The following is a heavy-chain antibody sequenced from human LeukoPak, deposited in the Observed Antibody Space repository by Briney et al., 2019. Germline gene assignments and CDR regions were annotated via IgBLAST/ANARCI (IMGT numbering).Heavy chain of an antibody. CDR3: ARVALRLWPSFDY. CDR2: ISYDGSNK. V-gene: IGHV3-30*04. D-gene: IGHD5-18*01. CDR1: GFTFSSYA. J-gene: IGHJ4*02. Sequence: PGGSLRLSCAASGFTFSSYAMHWVRQAPGKGLEWVAVISYDGSNKYYADSVKGRFTISRDNSKNTLYLQMNSLRAEDTAVYYCARVALRLWPSFDYWGQGTLVTVSS.